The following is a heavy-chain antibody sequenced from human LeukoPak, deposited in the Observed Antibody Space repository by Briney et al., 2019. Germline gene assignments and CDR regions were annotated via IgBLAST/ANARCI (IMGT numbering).Heavy chain of an antibody. Sequence: ASVKVSCKASGYTFTSYGISWVRQAPGQGLEWMGIINPSGGSTSYAQKFQGRVTMTRDTSTSTVYMELSSLRSEDTAVYYCARDPGDDSSGYYYPDYWGQGTLVTVSS. CDR1: GYTFTSYG. CDR2: INPSGGST. V-gene: IGHV1-46*01. CDR3: ARDPGDDSSGYYYPDY. D-gene: IGHD3-22*01. J-gene: IGHJ4*02.